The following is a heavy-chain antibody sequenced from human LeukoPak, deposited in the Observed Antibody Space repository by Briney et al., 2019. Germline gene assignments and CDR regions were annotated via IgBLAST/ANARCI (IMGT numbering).Heavy chain of an antibody. CDR2: IIPILGIA. Sequence: SVKVSCKASGGTFSSYAISWVRQAPGQGLEWMGRIIPILGIANYAQKFQGRVTITADKSTSTAYMELSSLRAEDTAVYYCAKWDDSSGQGTLGFDYWGQGTLVTVSS. V-gene: IGHV1-69*04. CDR3: AKWDDSSGQGTLGFDY. CDR1: GGTFSSYA. J-gene: IGHJ4*02. D-gene: IGHD6-19*01.